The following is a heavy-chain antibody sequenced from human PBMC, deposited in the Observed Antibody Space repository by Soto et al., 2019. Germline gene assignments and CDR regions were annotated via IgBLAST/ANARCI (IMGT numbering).Heavy chain of an antibody. CDR3: ASPRQYCSTTRCYVFDY. J-gene: IGHJ4*02. D-gene: IGHD2-2*01. V-gene: IGHV1-46*01. CDR2: INASGGST. Sequence: VASVKVSCKASGYTFTNYYMHWVRQAPGQGLEWMGIINASGGSTSYAQKFQGRATMTRDTSTSTVYMELSSLRSEDTAVYYCASPRQYCSTTRCYVFDYWGQGTLVTVSS. CDR1: GYTFTNYY.